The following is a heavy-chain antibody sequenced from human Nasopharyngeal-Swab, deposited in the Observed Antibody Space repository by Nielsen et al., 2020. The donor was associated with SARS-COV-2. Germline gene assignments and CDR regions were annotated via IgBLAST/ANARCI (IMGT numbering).Heavy chain of an antibody. CDR2: INSTGGT. J-gene: IGHJ4*02. V-gene: IGHV3-23*01. Sequence: GESLKISCAASGFTFSGYAMSWVRQAPGKGLEWVSGINSTGGTYYRESVKGRFTISKDNSQNTLYLQMDSLIAEDTAIYYCVKDYPELVGSSSIFDYWGQGIQVTVSS. D-gene: IGHD3-10*01. CDR3: VKDYPELVGSSSIFDY. CDR1: GFTFSGYA.